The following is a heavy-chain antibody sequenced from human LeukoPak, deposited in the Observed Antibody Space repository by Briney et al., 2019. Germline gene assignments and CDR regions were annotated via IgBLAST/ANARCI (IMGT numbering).Heavy chain of an antibody. Sequence: SETLSLTRTVSGGSISSYYWSWIRQPPGKGLEWIGYIYYSGSTNYNPSLKSRVTISVDTSKNQFSLKLSSVTAADTAVYYCARDYWGSSWYGGAFVIWGQGTMVTVSS. CDR3: ARDYWGSSWYGGAFVI. V-gene: IGHV4-59*01. CDR2: IYYSGST. CDR1: GGSISSYY. D-gene: IGHD6-13*01. J-gene: IGHJ3*02.